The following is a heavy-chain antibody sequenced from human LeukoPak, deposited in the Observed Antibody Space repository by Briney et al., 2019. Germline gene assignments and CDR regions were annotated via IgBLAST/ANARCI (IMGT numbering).Heavy chain of an antibody. Sequence: GGSLRLSCAASGFTFGSYGMSWVRQAPGKGLEWVSAISGSGGSTYYADSVKGRFTISRDNAKNSLYLQMNSLRAEDTAVYYCARDWRDYGDFTGLDPWGQGTLVTVSS. J-gene: IGHJ5*02. CDR1: GFTFGSYG. CDR2: ISGSGGST. V-gene: IGHV3-23*01. CDR3: ARDWRDYGDFTGLDP. D-gene: IGHD4-17*01.